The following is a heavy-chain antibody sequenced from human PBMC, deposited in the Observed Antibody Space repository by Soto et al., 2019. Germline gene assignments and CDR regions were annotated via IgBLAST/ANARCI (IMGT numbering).Heavy chain of an antibody. V-gene: IGHV3-21*01. D-gene: IGHD5-18*01. CDR2: ISSSSSYI. Sequence: GGSLRLSCAASGFTFSSYSMNWVRQAPGKGPEWVSSISSSSSYIYYADSVKGRFTISRDNAKNSLYLQMNSLRAEDTAVYYCARVHATVDTGVGVDYWGQGTLVTVSS. CDR1: GFTFSSYS. J-gene: IGHJ4*02. CDR3: ARVHATVDTGVGVDY.